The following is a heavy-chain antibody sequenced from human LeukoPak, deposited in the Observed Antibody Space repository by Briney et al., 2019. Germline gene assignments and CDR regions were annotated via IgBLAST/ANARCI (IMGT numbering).Heavy chain of an antibody. CDR2: INPNSGGT. CDR1: GYTFTGYY. CDR3: ARPNYADYYYSMDV. J-gene: IGHJ6*02. Sequence: ASVKVSCKASGYTFTGYYMHWVRQAPGQGLEWMGWINPNSGGTNYAQKFQGRVTMTRDTSISTAYMELSRLRSDDTAVYYCARPNYADYYYSMDVWGQGTTVTVSS. D-gene: IGHD4/OR15-4a*01. V-gene: IGHV1-2*02.